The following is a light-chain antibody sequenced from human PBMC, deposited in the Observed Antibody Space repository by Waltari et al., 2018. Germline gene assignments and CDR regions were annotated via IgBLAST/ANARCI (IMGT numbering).Light chain of an antibody. CDR3: RQLTQFPWP. CDR1: QSLVYNNGNTY. CDR2: RSS. Sequence: DIVMTQTTLSSPVTLGRPASISSRSSQSLVYNNGNTYLTWLQQRPGQPPRLLIYRSSNRFSVVSDRFSGSGAGKHFTLTISRVEAEDAGIYVCRQLTQFPWPFGQGTKVEIK. V-gene: IGKV2-24*01. J-gene: IGKJ1*01.